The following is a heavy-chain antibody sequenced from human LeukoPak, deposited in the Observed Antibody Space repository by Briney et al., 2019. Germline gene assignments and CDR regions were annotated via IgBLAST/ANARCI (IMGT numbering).Heavy chain of an antibody. V-gene: IGHV4-30-4*08. Sequence: SETLSLTCTVSGGSISSYYWSWIRQPPGKGLEWIGYIYYSGSTYYNPSLKSRVTISVDTSKNQFSLKLSSVTAADTAVYYCARDRVWGITGNDAFDIWGQGTMVTVSS. CDR3: ARDRVWGITGNDAFDI. J-gene: IGHJ3*02. CDR1: GGSISSYY. CDR2: IYYSGST. D-gene: IGHD3-16*01.